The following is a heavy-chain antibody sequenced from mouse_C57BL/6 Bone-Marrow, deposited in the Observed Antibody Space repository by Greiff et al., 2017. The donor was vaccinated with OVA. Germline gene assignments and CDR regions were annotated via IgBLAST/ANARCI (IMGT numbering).Heavy chain of an antibody. CDR3: ARTSSNYAMDY. CDR2: INPNNGGT. D-gene: IGHD2-10*02. Sequence: FQLQQSEPELVKPGASVKISCKASGSPFPDYYMNWVKQSNGKSLEWIGDINPNNGGTSYNQKFKGKATLTVDKSSSTAYMELRSLTSEDSAVYYCARTSSNYAMDYWGQGTSVTVSS. CDR1: GSPFPDYY. V-gene: IGHV1-26*01. J-gene: IGHJ4*01.